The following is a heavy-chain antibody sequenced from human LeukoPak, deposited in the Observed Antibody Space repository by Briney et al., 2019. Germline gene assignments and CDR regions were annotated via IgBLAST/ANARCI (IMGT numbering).Heavy chain of an antibody. CDR1: GFTFSSYA. Sequence: PGGSLRLSCAASGFTFSSYAMSWVRQAPGKGLEWVSAVSGSGGSTFYADSVKGRFTISRDNSKNTLYLQINSLRAEDTAVFYCAKAGYSSGWRNFDYWGQGTLVTVSS. D-gene: IGHD6-19*01. CDR2: VSGSGGST. V-gene: IGHV3-23*01. J-gene: IGHJ4*02. CDR3: AKAGYSSGWRNFDY.